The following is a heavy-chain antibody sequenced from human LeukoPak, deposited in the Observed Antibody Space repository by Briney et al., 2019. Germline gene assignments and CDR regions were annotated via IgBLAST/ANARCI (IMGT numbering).Heavy chain of an antibody. Sequence: GESLKISCKGSGYNFIRYWIGWVRQMPGKGLEWMGIIYPGDSDTRYSPSFQGQVTISADKSISTAYLQWSSLKASDTAMYYCARSSYGNWFDPWGQGTLVTVSS. J-gene: IGHJ5*02. CDR2: IYPGDSDT. V-gene: IGHV5-51*01. CDR1: GYNFIRYW. D-gene: IGHD1-26*01. CDR3: ARSSYGNWFDP.